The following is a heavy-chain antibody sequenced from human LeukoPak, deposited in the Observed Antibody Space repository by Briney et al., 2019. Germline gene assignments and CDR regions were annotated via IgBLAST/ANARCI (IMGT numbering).Heavy chain of an antibody. CDR3: ATFSYAGNAGGSVGY. CDR2: FYSGGNT. CDR1: GFTFSSYG. Sequence: GGSLRLSCAASGFTFSSYGVSWVRQAPGKGLEWVSVFYSGGNTYYADSVQGRFTISRDTSKNTVDLQMNSLRSEDAAVYYCATFSYAGNAGGSVGYWGQGTLVTVSS. D-gene: IGHD4-23*01. V-gene: IGHV3-23*03. J-gene: IGHJ4*02.